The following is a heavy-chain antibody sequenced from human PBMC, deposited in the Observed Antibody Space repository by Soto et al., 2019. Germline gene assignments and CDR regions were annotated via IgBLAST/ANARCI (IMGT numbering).Heavy chain of an antibody. CDR1: GGDISTYY. V-gene: IGHV4-4*07. CDR2: YYSSGST. D-gene: IGHD3-3*01. J-gene: IGHJ5*02. Sequence: PSETLSLTCTVSGGDISTYYWAWIRQPAGKGLEWIGRYYSSGSTKYNPSLKSRVTMSLDTSKNPFSLRLSSVTAADTAVYYCARGQRFSDWFDPWGQGTLVTVSS. CDR3: ARGQRFSDWFDP.